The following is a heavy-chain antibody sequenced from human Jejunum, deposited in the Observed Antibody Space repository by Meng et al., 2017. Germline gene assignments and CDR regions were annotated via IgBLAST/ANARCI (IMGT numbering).Heavy chain of an antibody. CDR1: GVSTTAPFY. CDR2: VWPSGAT. J-gene: IGHJ4*02. CDR3: ARAIRGRYFDS. Sequence: VPLQESGPGLVQPSGTLSLTCTVSGVSTTAPFYSTWTRQAPGKGLEWFGEVWPSGATYYKPSLSSRITISIDTSNNQFSLEVAFLTAADTAVYYCARAIRGRYFDSWGQGTLVTVSS. D-gene: IGHD1-14*01. V-gene: IGHV4-4*02.